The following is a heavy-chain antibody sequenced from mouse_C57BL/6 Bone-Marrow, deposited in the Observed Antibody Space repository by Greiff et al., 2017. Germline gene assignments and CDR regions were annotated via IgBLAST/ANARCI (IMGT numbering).Heavy chain of an antibody. CDR3: ARGVWRFAY. V-gene: IGHV1-81*01. Sequence: QVQLQQSGAELARPGASVKLSCKASGYTFTSYGISWVKQRTGQGLEWIGEIYPRSGNPYYNEKFKGQATLTADKSSSTAYMELRSLTSEDSAVYFCARGVWRFAYWGQGTLVTVSA. J-gene: IGHJ3*01. CDR2: IYPRSGNP. CDR1: GYTFTSYG.